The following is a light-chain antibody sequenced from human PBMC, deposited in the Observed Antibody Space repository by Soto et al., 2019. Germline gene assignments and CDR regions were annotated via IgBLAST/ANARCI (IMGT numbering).Light chain of an antibody. Sequence: DVVLTQTPLSSPVTLGQAASISCRSSQSLVYSDGNTYLSWLQQRPGQPPRLLIYRVSNRFSGVPDRFSVSGAGTDFTLKINRVEAEDVGIYYCVQFAHFPRTFGQGTKVEIK. V-gene: IGKV2-24*01. CDR1: QSLVYSDGNTY. CDR3: VQFAHFPRT. CDR2: RVS. J-gene: IGKJ1*01.